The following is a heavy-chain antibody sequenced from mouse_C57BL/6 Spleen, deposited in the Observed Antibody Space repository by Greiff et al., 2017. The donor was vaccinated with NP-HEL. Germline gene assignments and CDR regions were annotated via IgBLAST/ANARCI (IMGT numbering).Heavy chain of an antibody. CDR1: GYTFTSYW. V-gene: IGHV1-50*01. J-gene: IGHJ4*01. D-gene: IGHD4-1*01. Sequence: QVQLQQPGAELVKPGASVKLSCKASGYTFTSYWMQWVKQRPGQGLEWIGEIDPSDSYTNYNHKFKGKATLTVDTSSSTAYMQLSSLTSEDSAVYYCARRDWDGLLYYAMDYWGQGTSVTVSS. CDR2: IDPSDSYT. CDR3: ARRDWDGLLYYAMDY.